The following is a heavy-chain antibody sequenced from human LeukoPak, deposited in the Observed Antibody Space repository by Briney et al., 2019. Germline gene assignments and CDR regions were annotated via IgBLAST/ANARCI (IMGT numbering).Heavy chain of an antibody. Sequence: ASVKVSCKASGGTFSSYAISWVRQAPGQGLEWMGGIIPIFGTANYAQKFQGRVTITADKSTSTAYMELSSLRSEDTAVYYCARGYNWNHNWFDPWGQGTLVTVSS. CDR3: ARGYNWNHNWFDP. J-gene: IGHJ5*02. CDR2: IIPIFGTA. V-gene: IGHV1-69*06. CDR1: GGTFSSYA. D-gene: IGHD1-1*01.